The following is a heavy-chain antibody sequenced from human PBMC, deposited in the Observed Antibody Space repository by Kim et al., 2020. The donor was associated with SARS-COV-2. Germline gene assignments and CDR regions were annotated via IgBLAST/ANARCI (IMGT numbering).Heavy chain of an antibody. CDR3: ARDVKAISPWFDP. CDR2: INEDGGGK. V-gene: IGHV3-7*01. CDR1: GFSFSSYW. Sequence: GGSLRLSCAASGFSFSSYWMSWVRQAPGKGLEWVANINEDGGGKYYVDSVKGRFTVSRDNAKNSLYLQMHSLRAEDTAVYYCARDVKAISPWFDPWGQGTLVTVSS. J-gene: IGHJ5*02.